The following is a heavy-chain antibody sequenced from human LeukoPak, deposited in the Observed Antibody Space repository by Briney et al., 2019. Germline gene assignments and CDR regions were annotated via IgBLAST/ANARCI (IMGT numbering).Heavy chain of an antibody. CDR1: GYTFTSYG. D-gene: IGHD2-15*01. Sequence: SVKVSCKASGYTFTSYGISWVRQAPGQGLEWMGRIIPILGIANYAQKFQGRVTITEDKPTSTAYRELSSLRSEDTAVYYCARVVVAANDYYYYYGMDVWGQGTTVTVSS. CDR2: IIPILGIA. CDR3: ARVVVAANDYYYYYGMDV. J-gene: IGHJ6*02. V-gene: IGHV1-69*04.